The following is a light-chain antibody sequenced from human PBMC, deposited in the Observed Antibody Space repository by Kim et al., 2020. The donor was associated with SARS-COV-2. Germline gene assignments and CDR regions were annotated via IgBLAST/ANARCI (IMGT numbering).Light chain of an antibody. J-gene: IGLJ1*01. CDR2: DVR. CDR1: SSDVGGYSY. CDR3: NSYTSSKTFV. V-gene: IGLV2-14*03. Sequence: GQSITISCTGTSSDVGGYSYVSWYQQHPGKAPKLIIYDVRKRPSGVSNHFSGSKSGNTASLTISGLQAEDEANYYCNSYTSSKTFVFGTGTKVTVL.